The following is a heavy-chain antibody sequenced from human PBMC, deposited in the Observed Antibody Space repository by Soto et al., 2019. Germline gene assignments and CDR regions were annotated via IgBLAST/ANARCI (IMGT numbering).Heavy chain of an antibody. CDR2: ISWDGGST. CDR3: AKDINYGDNYFDY. Sequence: EVQLVESGGVVVQPGGSLRLSCAASGFTFDDYTMHWVRQAPGKGLEWVSLISWDGGSTNYADSVKGRFTISRDNSKNSLYLQMNSLRTEDSALYYCAKDINYGDNYFDYWGQGTLFTVSS. J-gene: IGHJ4*02. V-gene: IGHV3-43*01. CDR1: GFTFDDYT. D-gene: IGHD4-17*01.